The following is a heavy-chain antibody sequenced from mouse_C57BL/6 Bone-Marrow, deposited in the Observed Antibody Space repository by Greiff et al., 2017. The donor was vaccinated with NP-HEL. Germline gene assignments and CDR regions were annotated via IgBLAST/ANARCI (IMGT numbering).Heavy chain of an antibody. V-gene: IGHV2-4*01. J-gene: IGHJ3*01. CDR1: GFSLTSYG. CDR3: AKIPYDYDEAY. CDR2: IWSGGST. D-gene: IGHD2-4*01. Sequence: VKLPQSGPGLVQPSQSLSITCTVSGFSLTSYGVHLVRQPPGKGLEWLGVIWSGGSTDYNAAFISRLSISKDNSKSQVFFKMNSLQADDTAIYYCAKIPYDYDEAYWGQGTLVTVSA.